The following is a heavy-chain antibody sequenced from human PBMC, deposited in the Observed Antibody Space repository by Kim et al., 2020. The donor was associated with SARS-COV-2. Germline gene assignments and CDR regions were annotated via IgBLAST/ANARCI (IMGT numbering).Heavy chain of an antibody. CDR2: LNTNTGNP. CDR1: GYTFTSYA. D-gene: IGHD3-16*02. V-gene: IGHV7-4-1*02. CDR3: ARPVLRLGELSLPPTDFDY. Sequence: ASVKVSCKASGYTFTSYAMTWVRQAPGQGLEWMGWLNTNTGNPTYAQGFTGRFVFSLDTSVSTAYLQISSLKAEDTAVYYCARPVLRLGELSLPPTDFDYWRQGTLVTVSS. J-gene: IGHJ4*02.